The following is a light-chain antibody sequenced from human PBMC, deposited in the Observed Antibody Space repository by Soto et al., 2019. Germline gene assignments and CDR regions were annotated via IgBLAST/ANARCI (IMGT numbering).Light chain of an antibody. CDR3: TSYTTSSTLV. V-gene: IGLV2-14*01. CDR1: SSDIGAYNY. CDR2: DVN. J-gene: IGLJ2*01. Sequence: QSALTQPASVSGSPGQSITISCTGTSSDIGAYNYVSWYQQRPGKAPKLMIYDVNKRPSGVSNRFSGSKSGNTASLTIPGLQAEDEADFYCTSYTTSSTLVFGGGTKLTVL.